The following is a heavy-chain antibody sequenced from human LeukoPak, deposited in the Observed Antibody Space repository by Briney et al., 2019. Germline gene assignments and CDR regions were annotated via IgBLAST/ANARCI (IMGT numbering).Heavy chain of an antibody. CDR3: AKGGALRFLEWLFSPPNFDY. Sequence: GGSLRLSCAASGFTFSSYAMSWVRQAPGKGLEWVSAISGSGGSTYYADSVKGRFTISRDNSKNTLYLQMNSLRAEDTAVYHCAKGGALRFLEWLFSPPNFDYWAREPWSPSPQ. CDR1: GFTFSSYA. V-gene: IGHV3-23*01. CDR2: ISGSGGST. D-gene: IGHD3-3*01. J-gene: IGHJ4*02.